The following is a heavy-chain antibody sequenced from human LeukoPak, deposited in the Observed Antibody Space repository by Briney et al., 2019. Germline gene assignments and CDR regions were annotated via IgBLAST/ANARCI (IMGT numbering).Heavy chain of an antibody. D-gene: IGHD3-3*01. J-gene: IGHJ3*02. V-gene: IGHV1-69*01. CDR3: ARVAARGTIFGVVTDDAFDI. CDR1: GGTFSSYA. Sequence: ASVKVSCKASGGTFSSYAISWVRQAPGQGLEWMGGIIPIFGTANYAQKFQGRVTITADESTSTAYMELSSLRSEDTAVYYCARVAARGTIFGVVTDDAFDIWGRGTMVTVSS. CDR2: IIPIFGTA.